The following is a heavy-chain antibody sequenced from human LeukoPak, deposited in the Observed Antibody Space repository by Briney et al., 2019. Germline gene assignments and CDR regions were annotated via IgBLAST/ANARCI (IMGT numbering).Heavy chain of an antibody. CDR2: IYYSGIT. D-gene: IGHD1-20*01. J-gene: IGHJ2*01. V-gene: IGHV4-59*01. Sequence: SETLSLTCTVSGGSISTYYWSWIRQSPGKGLEWIAYIYYSGITNYNPSLKSRVTISVDTSNNQFSLKLSSVTAADTAVYYCARDNLGWRYFDLWGRGTLVTVSS. CDR1: GGSISTYY. CDR3: ARDNLGWRYFDL.